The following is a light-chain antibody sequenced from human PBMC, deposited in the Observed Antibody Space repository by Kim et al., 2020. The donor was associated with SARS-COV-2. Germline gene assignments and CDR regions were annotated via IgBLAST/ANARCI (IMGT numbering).Light chain of an antibody. J-gene: IGKJ2*01. V-gene: IGKV3-15*01. CDR2: GAS. Sequence: SVSPGERVTLSCSASQSVGSELVWFQQKVGQAPSVLIHGASTRATDVPDRFSGSGSGTEFTLTISSLQSEDFAVYYCQQYNKWLFTFGQGTKLEI. CDR3: QQYNKWLFT. CDR1: QSVGSE.